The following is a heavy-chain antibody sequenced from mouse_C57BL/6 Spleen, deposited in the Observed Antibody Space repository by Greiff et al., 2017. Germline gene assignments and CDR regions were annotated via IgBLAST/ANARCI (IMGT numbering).Heavy chain of an antibody. Sequence: VQLQQSGPELVKPGASVKMSCKASGYTFTDYNMHWVKQSHGKSLEWIGYINPNNGGTSYNQKFKGKATLTVNKSSSPAYMELRSLTSEDSAVYYCARAATVVAPYYAMDYWGQGASVTVSS. CDR3: ARAATVVAPYYAMDY. V-gene: IGHV1-22*01. D-gene: IGHD1-1*01. CDR1: GYTFTDYN. CDR2: INPNNGGT. J-gene: IGHJ4*01.